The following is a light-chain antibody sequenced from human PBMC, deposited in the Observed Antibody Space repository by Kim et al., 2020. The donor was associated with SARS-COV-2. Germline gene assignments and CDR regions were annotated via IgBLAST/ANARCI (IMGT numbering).Light chain of an antibody. Sequence: ETVLTQSPGTLSLSPGERATLSCRASQSVGSRYLAWYQQKPGQAPRLLIYGASSRATGIPDRFSCSGSGTDFTLTISRLEPEDFAVYYCQQFGRSSWTFGQGTKVDIK. CDR2: GAS. J-gene: IGKJ1*01. V-gene: IGKV3-20*01. CDR1: QSVGSRY. CDR3: QQFGRSSWT.